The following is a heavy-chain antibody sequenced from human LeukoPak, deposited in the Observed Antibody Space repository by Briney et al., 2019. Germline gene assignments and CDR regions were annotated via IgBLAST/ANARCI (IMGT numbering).Heavy chain of an antibody. D-gene: IGHD1-26*01. CDR3: ASPLGATSPYAFDI. J-gene: IGHJ3*02. V-gene: IGHV4-61*08. Sequence: SETLSLTCTVSGGSISSGGYYWSWIRQHPGKGLEWIGYIYYSGSTYYNPSLKSRVTISVDTSKNQFSLKLSSVTAADTAVYYCASPLGATSPYAFDIWGQGTMVTVSS. CDR2: IYYSGST. CDR1: GGSISSGGYY.